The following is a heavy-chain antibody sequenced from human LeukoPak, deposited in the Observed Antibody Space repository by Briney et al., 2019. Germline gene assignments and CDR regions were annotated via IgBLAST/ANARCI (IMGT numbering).Heavy chain of an antibody. D-gene: IGHD2-2*01. Sequence: GGSLRLSCAASGFTFSSYWMSWVRQAPGKGLEWVANIKRDGSEKYYVDSVKGRFTISRDNAKNSLYLQMNSLRAEDTAVYYCARVGPAALEGLYYYYYMDVWGKGTTVTVSS. CDR2: IKRDGSEK. CDR1: GFTFSSYW. CDR3: ARVGPAALEGLYYYYYMDV. V-gene: IGHV3-7*01. J-gene: IGHJ6*03.